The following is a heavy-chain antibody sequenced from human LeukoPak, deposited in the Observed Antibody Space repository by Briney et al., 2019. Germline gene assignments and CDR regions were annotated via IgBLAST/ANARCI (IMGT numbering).Heavy chain of an antibody. CDR3: ARERTPYYYYGMDV. Sequence: PGRSLRLSCAASGFTFSSYAMHWVRQAPGKGPEWVAVIWYDGSNGSNNQYYGDSVKGRFTVSRDNSKNTLDLQMSSLRVEDTAVYYCARERTPYYYYGMDVWGKGTTVTVSS. J-gene: IGHJ6*04. CDR2: IWYDGSNGSNNQ. V-gene: IGHV3-33*08. CDR1: GFTFSSYA.